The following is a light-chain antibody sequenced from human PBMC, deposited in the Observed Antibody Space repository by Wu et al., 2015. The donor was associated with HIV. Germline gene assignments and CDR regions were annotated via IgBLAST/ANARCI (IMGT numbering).Light chain of an antibody. Sequence: QSPSSLSASTGDRVTITCRASQGISNFLAWYQQKPGKPPKVLIYAASTLQSGVPSRFSGSGSGTDFTFTISSLQPEDVGTYYCQRYATFGPGTRLDMK. CDR3: QRYAT. CDR1: QGISNF. J-gene: IGKJ5*01. CDR2: AAS. V-gene: IGKV1-27*01.